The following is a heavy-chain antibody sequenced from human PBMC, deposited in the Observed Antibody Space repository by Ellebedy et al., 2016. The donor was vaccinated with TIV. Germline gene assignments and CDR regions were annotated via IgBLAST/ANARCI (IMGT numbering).Heavy chain of an antibody. CDR1: GLTFSSHA. Sequence: GESLKISCAASGLTFSSHAMSWVRQAPGKGLEWVSSITESGGNTYYSDSVKGRFTISRDNYKDTMFLQMNSLRAEDTAIYFLARDPLGVGPAFDVWGQGTMVTVSS. J-gene: IGHJ3*01. V-gene: IGHV3-23*01. CDR3: ARDPLGVGPAFDV. CDR2: ITESGGNT. D-gene: IGHD3-16*01.